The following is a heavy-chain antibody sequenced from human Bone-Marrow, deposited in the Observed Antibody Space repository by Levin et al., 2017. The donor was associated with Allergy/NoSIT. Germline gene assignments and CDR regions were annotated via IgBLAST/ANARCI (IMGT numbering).Heavy chain of an antibody. CDR2: IMPIIGTA. CDR3: ARGEIGSSGLFDY. D-gene: IGHD6-19*01. V-gene: IGHV1-69*13. CDR1: GGTFSTYT. Sequence: SVKVSCKASGGTFSTYTISWVRQAPGQGLEWMGGIMPIIGTANYAQKFQGRVTINADESTTTAYMELSSLRSEDTAVYYCARGEIGSSGLFDYWGRGTLVTVSS. J-gene: IGHJ4*02.